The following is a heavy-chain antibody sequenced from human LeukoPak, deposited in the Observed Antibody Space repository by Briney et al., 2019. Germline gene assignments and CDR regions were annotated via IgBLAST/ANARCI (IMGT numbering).Heavy chain of an antibody. CDR2: ISSDGSNK. V-gene: IGHV3-30*18. D-gene: IGHD3-22*01. CDR1: GFTFSSYG. Sequence: GGSLRLSCAASGFTFSSYGMHWVRQAPGKGLEWVAVISSDGSNKYYADSVKGRFTISRDNSKNTLYLQMNSLRAEDTAVYYCAKHRFESGGYHSTDWGQGTLVTVSS. J-gene: IGHJ4*02. CDR3: AKHRFESGGYHSTD.